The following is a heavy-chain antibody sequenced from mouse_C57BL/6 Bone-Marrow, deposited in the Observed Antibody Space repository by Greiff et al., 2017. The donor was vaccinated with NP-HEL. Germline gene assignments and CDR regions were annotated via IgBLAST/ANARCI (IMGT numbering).Heavy chain of an antibody. CDR1: GFTFSSYA. J-gene: IGHJ3*01. Sequence: DVKLVESGEGLVKPGGSLKLSCAASGFTFSSYAMSWVRQTPEKRLEWVAYISSGGDYIYYADTVKGRFTISRDNARNTLYLQMSSLKSEDTARYYCTRDQDRDYYYGSSHGAWFAYWGQGTLVTVSA. CDR2: ISSGGDYI. CDR3: TRDQDRDYYYGSSHGAWFAY. D-gene: IGHD1-1*01. V-gene: IGHV5-9-1*02.